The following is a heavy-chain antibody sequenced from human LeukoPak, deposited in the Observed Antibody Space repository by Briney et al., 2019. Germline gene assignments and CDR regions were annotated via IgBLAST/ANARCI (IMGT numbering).Heavy chain of an antibody. Sequence: KSGGSLRLSCAASGFTFSSYSMNWVRQAPGKGLEWVSSISSSSSYIYYADSVKGRFTISRDNAKNSLYLQMNSLRAEDTAVYYCARSSGGIDEYFQHWGQGTLVTVSS. J-gene: IGHJ1*01. V-gene: IGHV3-21*01. CDR3: ARSSGGIDEYFQH. CDR2: ISSSSSYI. D-gene: IGHD6-19*01. CDR1: GFTFSSYS.